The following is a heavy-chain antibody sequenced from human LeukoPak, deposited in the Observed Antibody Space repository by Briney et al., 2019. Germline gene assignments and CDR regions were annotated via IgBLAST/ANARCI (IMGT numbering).Heavy chain of an antibody. CDR3: ASAPGDLTGYYQWHFDY. V-gene: IGHV4-59*01. CDR2: IYYSGST. J-gene: IGHJ4*02. CDR1: GGSISSYY. Sequence: KPSETLSLTCTVSGGSISSYYWSWIRQPPGKGLEWIGYIYYSGSTNYNPSLKSRVTISVDTSKNQFSLKLSSMTAADTAVYYCASAPGDLTGYYQWHFDYWGQGTLVTVSS. D-gene: IGHD3-9*01.